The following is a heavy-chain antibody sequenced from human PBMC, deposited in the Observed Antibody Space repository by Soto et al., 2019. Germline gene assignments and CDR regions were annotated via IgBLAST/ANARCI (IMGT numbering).Heavy chain of an antibody. CDR3: ARVGAARPWSLNNWFDP. V-gene: IGHV1-8*01. J-gene: IGHJ5*02. Sequence: VASVKVSCKASGYTFTSYDINWVRQATGQGLEWMGWMNPNSGNTGYAQKFQGRVTMTRNTSISTAYMELSSLRSEDTAVYYCARVGAARPWSLNNWFDPWGQGTLVTVSS. CDR2: MNPNSGNT. D-gene: IGHD6-6*01. CDR1: GYTFTSYD.